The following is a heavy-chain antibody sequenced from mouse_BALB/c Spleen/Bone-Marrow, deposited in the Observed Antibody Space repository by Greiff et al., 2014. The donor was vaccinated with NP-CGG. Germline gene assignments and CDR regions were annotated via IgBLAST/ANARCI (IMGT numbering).Heavy chain of an antibody. V-gene: IGHV1S16*01. J-gene: IGHJ4*01. CDR1: GYTFTTYW. CDR2: INPSSGGT. Sequence: QVQLQQSGAELVKPGASVKLSCKASGYTFTTYWMHWVRLRPGQGFDWIGEINPSSGGTYYNEKFRRKATLTVDKSSSTAYMQLSSLTSEDSAVYYCTIGYGITTKDYYARDYWGQGTSVTVSS. CDR3: TIGYGITTKDYYARDY. D-gene: IGHD2-4*01.